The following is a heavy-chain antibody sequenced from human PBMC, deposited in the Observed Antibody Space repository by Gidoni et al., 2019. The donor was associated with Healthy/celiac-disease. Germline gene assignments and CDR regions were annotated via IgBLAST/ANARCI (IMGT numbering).Heavy chain of an antibody. D-gene: IGHD3-10*01. CDR1: GFPVRSNY. Sequence: EVQLVESGGGLVQPGGSLRLSCAASGFPVRSNYLSWVRQAPGKGLEWVSVFYSGGSTYYADSVKGRFTISRDNSKNTLYLQMNSLRAEDTAVYYCARAKGLMVRGVKIPGVYYYYYMDVWGKGTTVTVSS. V-gene: IGHV3-66*02. CDR3: ARAKGLMVRGVKIPGVYYYYYMDV. J-gene: IGHJ6*03. CDR2: FYSGGST.